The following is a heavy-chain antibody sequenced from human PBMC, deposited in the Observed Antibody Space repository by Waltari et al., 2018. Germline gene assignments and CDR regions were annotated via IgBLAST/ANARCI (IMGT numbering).Heavy chain of an antibody. CDR2: INTGNDNT. V-gene: IGHV1-3*04. J-gene: IGHJ6*02. CDR3: ARGYGSSWPLNYGMDV. Sequence: QGQLVQSGAEVKKPGASVKVSCKASKYTFTSYTMHWVRQAPGQRLEWMGWINTGNDNTKYSQKFQGRVTITRDTSASTAYMELSSLRSEDTAVYYCARGYGSSWPLNYGMDVWGQGTTVTVSS. D-gene: IGHD6-13*01. CDR1: KYTFTSYT.